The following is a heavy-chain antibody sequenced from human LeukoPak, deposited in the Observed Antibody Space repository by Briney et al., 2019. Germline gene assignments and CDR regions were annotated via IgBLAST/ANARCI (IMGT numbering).Heavy chain of an antibody. CDR3: ARVYSGYESYFDY. Sequence: SETLSLTCTVSGGSISSSSYYWGWIRQPPGKGLEWIGSIYYSGSTYYNPSLKSRVTISVDTSKNQFSLKLSSVTAADTAVYYCARVYSGYESYFDYWGQGTLVTVSS. CDR2: IYYSGST. D-gene: IGHD5-12*01. V-gene: IGHV4-39*01. CDR1: GGSISSSSYY. J-gene: IGHJ4*02.